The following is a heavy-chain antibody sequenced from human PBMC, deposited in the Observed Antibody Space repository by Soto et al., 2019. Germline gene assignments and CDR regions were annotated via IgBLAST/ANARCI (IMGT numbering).Heavy chain of an antibody. CDR2: INHSGST. V-gene: IGHV4-34*01. J-gene: IGHJ4*02. Sequence: SETLSLTCAVYGGTLSGYYWSWIRQPPGKGLEWIGEINHSGSTNYSPSLKSRVTILVDTSKNQFSLQLSSVTAADTAMYYCGRGDFAWETTTQYLGQGTLVTVSS. CDR1: GGTLSGYY. D-gene: IGHD3-3*01. CDR3: GRGDFAWETTTQY.